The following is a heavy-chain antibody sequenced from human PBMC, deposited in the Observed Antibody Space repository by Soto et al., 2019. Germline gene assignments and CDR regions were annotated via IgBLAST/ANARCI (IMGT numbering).Heavy chain of an antibody. J-gene: IGHJ4*02. D-gene: IGHD6-19*01. V-gene: IGHV2-5*02. CDR3: AHSIPSGWFRRGGYFDY. Sequence: QITLKESGPTLVKPTQTLTLTCTFSGFSLSTSGVGVGWIRQPPGKALEWLALIYWDDDKRYSPSLKSRLTITKDTSKNQVVLTMTNMDPVDTATYYCAHSIPSGWFRRGGYFDYWGQGTLVTVSS. CDR2: IYWDDDK. CDR1: GFSLSTSGVG.